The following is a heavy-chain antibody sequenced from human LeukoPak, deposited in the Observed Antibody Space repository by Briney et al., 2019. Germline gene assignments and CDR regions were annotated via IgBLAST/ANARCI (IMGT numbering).Heavy chain of an antibody. D-gene: IGHD5-24*01. CDR3: ASPLRHGTGYNIPFGC. J-gene: IGHJ4*02. CDR2: IYSGGTT. V-gene: IGHV3-66*01. Sequence: PGGSLRLSCVASGITVNSNYMSWVRQSPGKGQEWGSVIYSGGTTYYSDSVKGRFALSRDDSKNTLYLQMNSLRAEDTAVYYCASPLRHGTGYNIPFGCWGQGTLVTVSS. CDR1: GITVNSNY.